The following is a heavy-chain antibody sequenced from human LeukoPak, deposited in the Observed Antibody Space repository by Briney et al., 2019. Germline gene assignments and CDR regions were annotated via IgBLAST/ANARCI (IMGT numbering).Heavy chain of an antibody. J-gene: IGHJ6*03. CDR3: ARLGRYYGSGSYYNLYYYYYYMDV. D-gene: IGHD3-10*01. V-gene: IGHV4-4*09. CDR2: IYTSGST. CDR1: GGSISSYY. Sequence: PSETLSLTCTVSGGSISSYYWSWVRQPPGKGLEGIGYIYTSGSTNYNPSLKSRVTISVDTSKNQFSLKLSSVTAADTAVYYCARLGRYYGSGSYYNLYYYYYYMDVWGKGTTVTVSS.